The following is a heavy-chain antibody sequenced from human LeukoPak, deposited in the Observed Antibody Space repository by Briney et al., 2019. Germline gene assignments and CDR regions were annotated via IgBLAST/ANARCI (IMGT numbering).Heavy chain of an antibody. V-gene: IGHV1-18*01. CDR3: ARIIVVVPAAEPGIYYYYGMDV. J-gene: IGHJ6*02. D-gene: IGHD2-2*01. CDR1: GYTLTSYG. CDR2: ISAYNGNT. Sequence: ASVKVSCKASGYTLTSYGISLVRQAPGQGLEWMGWISAYNGNTNYAQKLQGRVTMTTDTPTSTAYMELRSLRSDDTAVYYCARIIVVVPAAEPGIYYYYGMDVWGQGTTVTVSS.